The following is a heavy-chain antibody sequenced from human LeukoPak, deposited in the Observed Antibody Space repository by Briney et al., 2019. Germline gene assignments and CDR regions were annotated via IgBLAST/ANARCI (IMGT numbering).Heavy chain of an antibody. CDR2: IRSKAYGGTT. V-gene: IGHV3-49*05. CDR3: TRDAHYDFWSGYTRYYYYYYYMDV. D-gene: IGHD3-3*01. J-gene: IGHJ6*03. Sequence: KLGRSLRLSCTASGFTFGDYAMSWFRQAPGKGLEWVGFIRSKAYGGTTEYAASVKGRFTISRDDSKSIAYLQMNSLKTEDTAVYYCTRDAHYDFWSGYTRYYYYYYYMDVWGKGTTVTVSS. CDR1: GFTFGDYA.